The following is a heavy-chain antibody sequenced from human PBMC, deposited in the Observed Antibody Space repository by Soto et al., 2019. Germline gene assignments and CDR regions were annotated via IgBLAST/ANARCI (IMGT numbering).Heavy chain of an antibody. Sequence: ASVKVSCKVSGYTLTELSMHWVRQAPGKGLEWMGGFDPEDGETIYAQKFQGRVTMTEDTSTDTAYMELSSLRSEDTAVYYCARTGAPGGYYDFWSCYFGPDAFDIWGQGTMVTVSS. V-gene: IGHV1-24*01. D-gene: IGHD3-3*01. J-gene: IGHJ3*02. CDR1: GYTLTELS. CDR2: FDPEDGET. CDR3: ARTGAPGGYYDFWSCYFGPDAFDI.